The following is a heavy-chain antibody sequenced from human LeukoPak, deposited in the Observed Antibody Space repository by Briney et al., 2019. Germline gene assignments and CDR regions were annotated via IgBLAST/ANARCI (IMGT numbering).Heavy chain of an antibody. J-gene: IGHJ4*02. D-gene: IGHD2-2*01. V-gene: IGHV3-21*01. CDR3: ARAYCSSISCYYYFDY. CDR1: GFTFSTYG. Sequence: GGSLRLSCAASGFTFSTYGMNWVRQAPGKGLEWVSSISSSSSHIYYADSVKGRFAISRDNAKNSLYLQMNSLRAEDTAVYYCARAYCSSISCYYYFDYWGQGTLVTVSS. CDR2: ISSSSSHI.